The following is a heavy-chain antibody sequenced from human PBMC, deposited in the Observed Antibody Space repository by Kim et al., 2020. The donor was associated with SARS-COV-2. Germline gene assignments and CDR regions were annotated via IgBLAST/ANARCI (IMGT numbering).Heavy chain of an antibody. CDR1: GGSISSDGYY. J-gene: IGHJ3*02. Sequence: SETLSLTCTVSGGSISSDGYYWSWIRQHPGKGLEWIGYIYYSGSTYYNPSLKSRITISVDTSKNQFSLKLSSVTAADTAVYFCAREITIFGVVRAYDIWGQGTMVTVSS. CDR2: IYYSGST. CDR3: AREITIFGVVRAYDI. V-gene: IGHV4-31*03. D-gene: IGHD3-3*01.